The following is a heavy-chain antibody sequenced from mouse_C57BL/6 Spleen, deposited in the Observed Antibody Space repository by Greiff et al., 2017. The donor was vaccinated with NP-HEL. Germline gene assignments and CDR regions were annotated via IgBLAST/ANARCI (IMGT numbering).Heavy chain of an antibody. CDR3: ARNSNYRYFDV. J-gene: IGHJ1*03. CDR1: GFTFSDYG. Sequence: EVKLVESGGGLVKPGGSLKLSCAASGFTFSDYGMHWVRQAPEKGLEWVAYISSGSSTIYYADTVKGRFTISRDNAKNTLFLQMTSLRSEDTAMYYCARNSNYRYFDVWGTRTTVTVSS. V-gene: IGHV5-17*01. D-gene: IGHD2-5*01. CDR2: ISSGSSTI.